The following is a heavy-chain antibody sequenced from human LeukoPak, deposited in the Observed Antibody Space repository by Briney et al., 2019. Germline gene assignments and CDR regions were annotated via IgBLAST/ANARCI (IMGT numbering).Heavy chain of an antibody. D-gene: IGHD6-19*01. Sequence: GGSLRLSCAASGFTFSSYGMHWVHQAPGKGLEGVAVIWYDGSNKYYADSVKGRFAISRDNSKNTLYLQMNSLKAEDTAVYYCAKDGSGWYDYYYMDVWGKGTTVTVSS. CDR2: IWYDGSNK. CDR1: GFTFSSYG. V-gene: IGHV3-33*06. J-gene: IGHJ6*03. CDR3: AKDGSGWYDYYYMDV.